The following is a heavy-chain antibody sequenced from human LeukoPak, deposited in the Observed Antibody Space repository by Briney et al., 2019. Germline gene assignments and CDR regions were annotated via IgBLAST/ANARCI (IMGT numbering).Heavy chain of an antibody. CDR1: GYTLTELS. CDR2: FDPEDGET. J-gene: IGHJ5*02. V-gene: IGHV1-24*01. Sequence: ASVKVSCKVSGYTLTELSMHWVRQAPGKGLEWMGGFDPEDGETIYAQKFQGRVTMTEDTSTDTAYMELSSLRSEDTAVYYCATDTPSWYSSSWYPGHNWFDPWGQGTLVTVSS. CDR3: ATDTPSWYSSSWYPGHNWFDP. D-gene: IGHD6-13*01.